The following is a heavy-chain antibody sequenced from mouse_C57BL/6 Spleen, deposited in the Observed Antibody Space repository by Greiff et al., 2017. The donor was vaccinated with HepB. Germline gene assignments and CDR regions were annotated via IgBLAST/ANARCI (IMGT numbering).Heavy chain of an antibody. CDR1: GFSLTSYG. D-gene: IGHD2-1*01. J-gene: IGHJ4*01. CDR3: ARGGYGNYDYAMDY. V-gene: IGHV2-2*01. CDR2: IWSGGST. Sequence: QVQLKESGPGLVQPSQSLSITCTVSGFSLTSYGVHWVRQSPGKGLEWLGVIWSGGSTDYNAAFISRLSISKDNSKSQVFFKMNSLQADDTAIYYCARGGYGNYDYAMDYWGQGTSVTVSS.